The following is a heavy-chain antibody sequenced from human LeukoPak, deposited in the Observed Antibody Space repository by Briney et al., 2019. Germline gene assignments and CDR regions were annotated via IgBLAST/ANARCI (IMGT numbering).Heavy chain of an antibody. CDR3: ARGDPSGRPGIGFDY. Sequence: TGGSLRLSCAASGFTFSDYYMSWIRQAPGKGLEWIGHFHDSEGTNYNPSLKSRAAISVDTSKNQFSLMLTSVTAADTAVYYCARGDPSGRPGIGFDYWGQGTLVTVSS. V-gene: IGHV4-59*01. CDR2: FHDSEGT. CDR1: GFTFSDYY. D-gene: IGHD1-26*01. J-gene: IGHJ4*02.